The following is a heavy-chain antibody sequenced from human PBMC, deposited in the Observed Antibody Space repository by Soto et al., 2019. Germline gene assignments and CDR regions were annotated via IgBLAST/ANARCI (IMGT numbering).Heavy chain of an antibody. V-gene: IGHV1-2*02. D-gene: IGHD4-4*01. J-gene: IGHJ5*02. CDR3: ARDLTPSNYGWFDP. CDR1: EYPFTGYY. CDR2: INPNSGGT. Sequence: GASVKVAGKASEYPFTGYYIHWVRQAPGQGLEWMGWINPNSGGTNYAHKFQGRVTMTRDTSTSTAYMELNRLRSDDTAVYYCARDLTPSNYGWFDPWGQGTLVTVSS.